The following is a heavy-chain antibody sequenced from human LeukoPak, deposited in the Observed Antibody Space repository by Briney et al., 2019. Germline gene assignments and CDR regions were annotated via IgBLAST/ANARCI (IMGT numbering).Heavy chain of an antibody. CDR3: AREPIYDSSGYYYGAYYYYGMDV. CDR1: GYTFTGYY. J-gene: IGHJ6*02. D-gene: IGHD3-22*01. CDR2: INPNSGGT. Sequence: ASVKVSCKASGYTFTGYYMHWVRQAPGQGLEWMGWINPNSGGTNYAQKFQGRVTMTRDTSISTAYMELSRLRSDDTAVYYSAREPIYDSSGYYYGAYYYYGMDVWGQGTTVTVSS. V-gene: IGHV1-2*02.